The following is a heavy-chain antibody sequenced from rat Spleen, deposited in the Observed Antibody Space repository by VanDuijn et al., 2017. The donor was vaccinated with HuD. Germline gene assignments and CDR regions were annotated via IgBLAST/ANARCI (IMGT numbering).Heavy chain of an antibody. CDR1: GFTFSDYY. CDR3: ATYNNYYFDY. V-gene: IGHV5-29*01. CDR2: ISSDGRRN. J-gene: IGHJ2*01. D-gene: IGHD1-10*01. Sequence: EVQLVESDGGLVQPGRSLKLSCAASGFTFSDYYMAWVRQAPTKGLEWVATISSDGRRNYYRDSVKGRFTISRDNAKSTLFLQINSLRSEDTAIYYCATYNNYYFDYWGQGVMVTVSS.